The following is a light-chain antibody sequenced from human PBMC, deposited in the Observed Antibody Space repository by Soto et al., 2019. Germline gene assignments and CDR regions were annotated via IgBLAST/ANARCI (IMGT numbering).Light chain of an antibody. Sequence: EIVLTQSPATLSLSPGERATLSCRASQSVSSYLAWYQQKPGQAPRLLIYEASNRATGIPARFSGRGSGPDFTPTISSLEPEDFAVYYCQQRSNWPPWPFGQGTKVEIK. J-gene: IGKJ1*01. CDR1: QSVSSY. V-gene: IGKV3-11*01. CDR3: QQRSNWPPWP. CDR2: EAS.